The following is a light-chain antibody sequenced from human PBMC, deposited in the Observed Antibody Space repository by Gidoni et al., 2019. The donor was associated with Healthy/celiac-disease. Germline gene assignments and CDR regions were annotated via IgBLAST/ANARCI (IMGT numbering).Light chain of an antibody. CDR2: GNS. V-gene: IGLV1-40*01. CDR3: QSYDSSLSGSYV. Sequence: HSVLTQPPSVSGAPGPRVTISCTGSSSNIGAGYDVHWYQQLPGTAPKLLIYGNSNRPSGVPDRFSGSKSGTSASLAITGLQAEDEADYYCQSYDSSLSGSYVFGTGTKVTVL. J-gene: IGLJ1*01. CDR1: SSNIGAGYD.